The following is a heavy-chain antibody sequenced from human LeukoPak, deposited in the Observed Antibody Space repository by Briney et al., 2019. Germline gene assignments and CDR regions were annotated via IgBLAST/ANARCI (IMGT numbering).Heavy chain of an antibody. CDR1: GGSFSGYY. J-gene: IGHJ4*02. CDR3: ARGLSSSGWYTSVY. D-gene: IGHD6-19*01. Sequence: KSSETLSLTCAVYGGSFSGYYWSWIRQPPGKGLEWIGEINHSGSTNYNPSLKSRVTISVDTSKNQFSLKLSSVTAADTAVYYCARGLSSSGWYTSVYWGQGTLVTVSS. CDR2: INHSGST. V-gene: IGHV4-34*01.